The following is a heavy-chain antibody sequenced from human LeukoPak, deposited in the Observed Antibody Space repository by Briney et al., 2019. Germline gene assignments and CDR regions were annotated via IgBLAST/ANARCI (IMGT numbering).Heavy chain of an antibody. CDR3: ARTHCSSWYYFDY. Sequence: SAHALVKPRQILTLTCTFSGFSLSTLGMCVSWIRHPSGKALECLARIDWDDDKYYSTSLKTRLTISTATSKNQVVLTLTTMDPVDTATYYCARTHCSSWYYFDYWGQGTLVTVSS. J-gene: IGHJ4*02. D-gene: IGHD6-13*01. V-gene: IGHV2-70*11. CDR1: GFSLSTLGMC. CDR2: IDWDDDK.